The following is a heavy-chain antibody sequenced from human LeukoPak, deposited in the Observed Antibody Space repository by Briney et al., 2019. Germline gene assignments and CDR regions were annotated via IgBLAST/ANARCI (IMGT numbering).Heavy chain of an antibody. CDR3: ARIHDFWSGSQNWFDP. Sequence: GASVKVSCKASGYTFTSYDINWVRQATGQGLEWMGWMNPNSGNTGYAQKFQGRVTMTRNTSISTAYMELSSLRSEDTAVYYCARIHDFWSGSQNWFDPWGQGTLATVSS. V-gene: IGHV1-8*01. D-gene: IGHD3-3*01. J-gene: IGHJ5*02. CDR2: MNPNSGNT. CDR1: GYTFTSYD.